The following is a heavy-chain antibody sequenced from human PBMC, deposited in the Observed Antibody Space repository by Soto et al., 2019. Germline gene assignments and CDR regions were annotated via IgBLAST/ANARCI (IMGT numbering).Heavy chain of an antibody. J-gene: IGHJ4*02. CDR2: ISGSGGST. Sequence: GGSLSLSCAASGFTFSSYAMSWVRQAPGKGLEWVSAISGSGGSTYYADSVKGRFTISRDNSKNTLYLQMNSLRAEDTAVYYCAKDPAYYDILTGYLHWGQGTLVTVSS. CDR3: AKDPAYYDILTGYLH. CDR1: GFTFSSYA. V-gene: IGHV3-23*01. D-gene: IGHD3-9*01.